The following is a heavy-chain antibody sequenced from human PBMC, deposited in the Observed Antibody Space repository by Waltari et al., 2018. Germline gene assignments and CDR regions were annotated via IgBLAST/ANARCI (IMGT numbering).Heavy chain of an antibody. CDR2: IYYIWRT. Sequence: QVQLQESGPGLVKPSETLSLTCTVSGGSISSYYWSWIRQPPGKGLEWIGYIYYIWRTSYNPSLKSLVTISVDTSKNQFSLKLSSVTAADTAVYYCARNSGSYRWGAFDIWGQGTMVTVSS. J-gene: IGHJ3*02. D-gene: IGHD1-26*01. CDR3: ARNSGSYRWGAFDI. CDR1: GGSISSYY. V-gene: IGHV4-59*01.